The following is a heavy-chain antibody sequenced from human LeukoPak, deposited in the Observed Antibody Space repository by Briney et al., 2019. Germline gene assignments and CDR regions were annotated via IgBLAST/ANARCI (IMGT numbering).Heavy chain of an antibody. CDR2: IYHSGST. Sequence: PSETLSLTCTVSGGSISTYYWNWIRQPPGKGLEWIGYIYHSGSTNYNPSLQSRVTISVDTSKNQFSLNLNSVTAADTAVYYCARGGAARLHFQNWGQGTLSPSPQ. CDR1: GGSISTYY. CDR3: ARGGAARLHFQN. J-gene: IGHJ1*01. D-gene: IGHD6-6*01. V-gene: IGHV4-59*01.